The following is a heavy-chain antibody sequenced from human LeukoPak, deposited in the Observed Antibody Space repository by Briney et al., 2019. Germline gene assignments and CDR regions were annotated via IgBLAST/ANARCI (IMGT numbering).Heavy chain of an antibody. Sequence: ASVKVSCKASGYTFTNYDITWVRQAPGQGLEWMGWISPNNGITHYAQNLQGRVTITTDTSANTAYMDLRSLRSDDTAVYYCARGGSGWSRDYWGQGTLVTVSS. CDR2: ISPNNGIT. J-gene: IGHJ4*02. CDR1: GYTFTNYD. D-gene: IGHD6-19*01. V-gene: IGHV1-18*01. CDR3: ARGGSGWSRDY.